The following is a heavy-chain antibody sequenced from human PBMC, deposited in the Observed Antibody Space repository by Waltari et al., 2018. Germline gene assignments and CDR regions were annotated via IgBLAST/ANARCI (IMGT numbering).Heavy chain of an antibody. V-gene: IGHV1-8*03. Sequence: VQLVQSGAEVKKPGATVKISCKVSGYTFTDYYMHWVQQAPGKGLEWMGWMNPNSGNTGYAQKFQGRVTITRNTSISTAYMELSSLRSEDTAVYYCARSYYYDSSGYYYVIGDAFDIWGQGTMVTVSS. J-gene: IGHJ3*02. CDR1: GYTFTDYY. CDR3: ARSYYYDSSGYYYVIGDAFDI. D-gene: IGHD3-22*01. CDR2: MNPNSGNT.